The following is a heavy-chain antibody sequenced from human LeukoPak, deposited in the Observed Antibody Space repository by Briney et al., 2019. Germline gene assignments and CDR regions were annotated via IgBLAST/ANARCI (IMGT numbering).Heavy chain of an antibody. J-gene: IGHJ5*02. CDR1: GGTFSSYA. Sequence: GASVKVSCKASGGTFSSYAIRWVRQAPGQGLEWMGGIIPIFGTANYAQKFQGRVTITTDESTSTAYMELSSLRSEDTAVYYCARDQGCSGGSCYSGWFDPWGQGTLVTVSS. D-gene: IGHD2-15*01. V-gene: IGHV1-69*05. CDR2: IIPIFGTA. CDR3: ARDQGCSGGSCYSGWFDP.